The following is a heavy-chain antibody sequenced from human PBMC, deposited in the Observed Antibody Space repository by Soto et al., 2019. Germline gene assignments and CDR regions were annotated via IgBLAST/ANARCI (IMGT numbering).Heavy chain of an antibody. CDR1: GGTFSSYA. Sequence: ASVKVSCKASGGTFSSYAISWVRQAPGQGLEWMGGIIPIFGTANYAQKFQGRVTITADESTSTAYMELSSLRSEDTAVYYCARAPALVGAPNWFDPWGQGTLVTVSS. CDR3: ARAPALVGAPNWFDP. V-gene: IGHV1-69*13. J-gene: IGHJ5*02. CDR2: IIPIFGTA. D-gene: IGHD1-26*01.